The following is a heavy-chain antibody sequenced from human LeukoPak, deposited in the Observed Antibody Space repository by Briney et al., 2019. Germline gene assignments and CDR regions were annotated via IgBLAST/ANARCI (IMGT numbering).Heavy chain of an antibody. CDR1: GGSIFTYY. CDR2: FYASGST. J-gene: IGHJ4*02. Sequence: SETLSLTCTVSGGSIFTYYWSWIRQPAGKGLEWIGRFYASGSTNYNPSLKSRVTMSVDTSKSQFSLKLSSVTAADTAVYYCARTSGSYFDYWGQGTLVTVSS. D-gene: IGHD1-26*01. CDR3: ARTSGSYFDY. V-gene: IGHV4-4*07.